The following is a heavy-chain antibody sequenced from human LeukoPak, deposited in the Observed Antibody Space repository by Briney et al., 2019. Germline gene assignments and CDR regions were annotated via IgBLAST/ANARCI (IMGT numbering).Heavy chain of an antibody. J-gene: IGHJ3*01. CDR1: GYSFSNYW. CDR2: IYPGDSDT. V-gene: IGHV5-51*01. Sequence: GESLKISCKGSGYSFSNYWIGWVRQRPGKGLEWMGIIYPGDSDTRYSPSFQGQVTIPAGKSISTAYLQWSSLKASDTGMYYCARHGNWGQKNPFDVWGQGTMVTVSS. D-gene: IGHD7-27*01. CDR3: ARHGNWGQKNPFDV.